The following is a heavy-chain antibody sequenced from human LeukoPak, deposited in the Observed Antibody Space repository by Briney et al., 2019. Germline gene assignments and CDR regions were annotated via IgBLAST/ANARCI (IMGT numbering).Heavy chain of an antibody. CDR3: ARGARLAVAGTLYYYYYYMDV. CDR2: IYYSGST. D-gene: IGHD6-19*01. V-gene: IGHV4-59*01. CDR1: GGSISSYY. Sequence: SETLSLTCTVSGGSISSYYWSWIRQPPGKGLEWIGYIYYSGSTNYNPSLKSRVTISVDTSKNQFSLKLSSVTAADTAVYYCARGARLAVAGTLYYYYYYMDVWGEGTTVTISS. J-gene: IGHJ6*03.